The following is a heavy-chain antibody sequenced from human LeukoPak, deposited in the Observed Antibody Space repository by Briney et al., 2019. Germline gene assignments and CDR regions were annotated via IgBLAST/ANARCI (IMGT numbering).Heavy chain of an antibody. CDR1: GDSFSTYY. CDR3: ARGGSYGSGTYLST. CDR2: IYTSGTT. Sequence: SETLSLTCTVSGDSFSTYYWSWIRQPAGKGLEWIGHIYTSGTTNYNPSLKSRVTMSIDTSKNQFSLKLSSVTAADTAVYYCARGGSYGSGTYLSTWGQGTLVTVPS. V-gene: IGHV4-4*07. J-gene: IGHJ5*02. D-gene: IGHD3-10*01.